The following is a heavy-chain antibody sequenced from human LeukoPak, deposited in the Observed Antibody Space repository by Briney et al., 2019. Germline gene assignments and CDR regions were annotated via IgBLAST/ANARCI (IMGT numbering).Heavy chain of an antibody. CDR2: ISGSSGHT. J-gene: IGHJ4*02. Sequence: PPGGSLRLSCAASGLTFSSYAMSWVRQAPGKGLEWVSAISGSSGHTYYADSVKGRFTISRDNSKNTLYLQMNSLRAKDTAVYYFAKVGFSEMEWLLYSDHWGQGTLVTVSS. D-gene: IGHD3-3*01. CDR1: GLTFSSYA. V-gene: IGHV3-23*01. CDR3: AKVGFSEMEWLLYSDH.